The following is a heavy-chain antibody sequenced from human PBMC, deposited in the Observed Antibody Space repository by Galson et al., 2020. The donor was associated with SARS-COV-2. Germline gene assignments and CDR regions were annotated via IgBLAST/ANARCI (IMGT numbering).Heavy chain of an antibody. J-gene: IGHJ5*02. CDR3: ARVFADIVVVRAIGQTHPAPWFDP. D-gene: IGHD2-2*01. Sequence: SETLSLTCTVSGGSISSSSYYWGWNRQPPGKGLEWIGSIYYRGSTYYNPSLKSRVTISVDTSKNQFSLKLSSVIAADTAVYYCARVFADIVVVRAIGQTHPAPWFDPWGQGTLVTVSS. CDR1: GGSISSSSYY. V-gene: IGHV4-39*07. CDR2: IYYRGST.